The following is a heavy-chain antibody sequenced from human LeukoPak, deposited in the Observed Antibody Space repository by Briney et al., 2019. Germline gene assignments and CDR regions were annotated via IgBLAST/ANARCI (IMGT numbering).Heavy chain of an antibody. CDR1: GGSISSSSYY. Sequence: SETLSLTCTVSGGSISSSSYYWGWIRQPPGKGLEWTGSIYYSGSTYYNPSLKSRVTISVDTSRNQFSLKLSSVTAADTAVYYCARHHPVSRLLPKGGFDYWGQGTLVTVSS. CDR3: ARHHPVSRLLPKGGFDY. D-gene: IGHD3-22*01. V-gene: IGHV4-39*01. CDR2: IYYSGST. J-gene: IGHJ4*02.